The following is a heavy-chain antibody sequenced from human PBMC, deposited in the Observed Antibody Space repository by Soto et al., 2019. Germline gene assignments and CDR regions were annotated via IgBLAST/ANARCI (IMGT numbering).Heavy chain of an antibody. V-gene: IGHV1-46*01. CDR1: GYTFTSYY. Sequence: ASVKVSCKASGYTFTSYYMHWVRQAPGQGLEWMGIINPSGGSTSYAQKFQGRVTMTRNTSMSTAYMELSSLRSEDTAVYYCARGLSILGDYGIYYFDYWGQGTLVTVSS. CDR2: INPSGGST. J-gene: IGHJ4*02. CDR3: ARGLSILGDYGIYYFDY. D-gene: IGHD4-17*01.